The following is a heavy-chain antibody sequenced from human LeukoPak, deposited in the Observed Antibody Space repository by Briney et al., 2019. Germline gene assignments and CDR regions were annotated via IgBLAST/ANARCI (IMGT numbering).Heavy chain of an antibody. CDR2: ISAYNGNT. Sequence: ASVKVSCKASGYTFTSYGISWVRQAPGQGLEWMGWISAYNGNTNYAQKLQGRVTMTTDTSTSTAYMELRSLRSDDTAVYYCAREDGSGIHIWGFDYWGQGTLVTVSS. D-gene: IGHD3-10*01. CDR1: GYTFTSYG. CDR3: AREDGSGIHIWGFDY. V-gene: IGHV1-18*01. J-gene: IGHJ4*02.